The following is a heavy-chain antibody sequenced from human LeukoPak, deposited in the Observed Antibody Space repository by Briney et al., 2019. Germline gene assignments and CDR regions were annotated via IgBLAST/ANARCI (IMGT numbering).Heavy chain of an antibody. D-gene: IGHD1-26*01. V-gene: IGHV4-59*01. J-gene: IGHJ6*03. CDR3: AKIVGAPPPYYYYMDV. CDR1: GASISSYY. CDR2: IYYSGST. Sequence: SENLSLTCTVSGASISSYYWSWIRQPPGKGLEWIGYIYYSGSTNYNPSLKSRVTISVDTSKNQFSLKLSSVTAADTAVYYCAKIVGAPPPYYYYMDVWGKGTTVTVSS.